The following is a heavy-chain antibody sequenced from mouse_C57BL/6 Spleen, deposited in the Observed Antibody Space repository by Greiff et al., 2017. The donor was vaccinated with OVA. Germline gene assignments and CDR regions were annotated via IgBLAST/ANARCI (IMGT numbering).Heavy chain of an antibody. CDR1: GFTFSDYG. D-gene: IGHD1-1*01. J-gene: IGHJ4*01. CDR3: ASLYYYGSSYYAMDY. CDR2: ISSGSSTI. Sequence: EVMLVESGGGLVKPGGSLKLSCAASGFTFSDYGMHWVRQAPEKGLEWVAYISSGSSTIYYADTVKGRFTISRDNAKNTLFLQMTSLRSEDTAMYYCASLYYYGSSYYAMDYWGQGTSVTVSS. V-gene: IGHV5-17*01.